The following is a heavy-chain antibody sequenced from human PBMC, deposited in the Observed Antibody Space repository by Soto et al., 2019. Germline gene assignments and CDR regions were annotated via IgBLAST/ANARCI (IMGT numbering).Heavy chain of an antibody. CDR3: ARVVPAAIGYFDY. V-gene: IGHV4-31*03. D-gene: IGHD2-2*01. J-gene: IGHJ4*02. CDR2: IYYSGST. CDR1: GGSISSGGYY. Sequence: LSLTCTVSGGSISSGGYYWSWIRQHPGEGLEWIGYIYYSGSTYYNPSLKSRVTISVDTSKNQFSLKLSSVTAADTAVYYCARVVPAAIGYFDYWGQGTLVTVSS.